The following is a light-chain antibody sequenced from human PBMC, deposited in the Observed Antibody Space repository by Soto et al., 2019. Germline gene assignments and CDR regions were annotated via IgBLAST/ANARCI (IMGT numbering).Light chain of an antibody. J-gene: IGKJ2*01. CDR3: QQFHTYYT. CDR2: DAS. V-gene: IGKV1-5*01. CDR1: QNINTL. Sequence: DIEMTQSPSTLSASVGDRVTITCRASQNINTLLAWYQQKPGRAPKLLIYDASSLESGVPSRFSGSGFGTEFTLTISSLQPDDCATYYCQQFHTYYTFGQGIKL.